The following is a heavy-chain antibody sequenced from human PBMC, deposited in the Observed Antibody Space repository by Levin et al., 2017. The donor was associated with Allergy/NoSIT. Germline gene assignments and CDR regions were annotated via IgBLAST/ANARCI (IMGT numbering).Heavy chain of an antibody. CDR2: MNPNSGNT. CDR1: GYTFTSYD. Sequence: ASVKVSCKASGYTFTSYDINWVRQATGQGLEWMGWMNPNSGNTGYAQKFQGRVTMTRNTSISTAYMELSSLRSEDTAVYYCARGSSSWYRWYYYYGMDVWGQGTTVTVSS. D-gene: IGHD6-13*01. CDR3: ARGSSSWYRWYYYYGMDV. J-gene: IGHJ6*02. V-gene: IGHV1-8*01.